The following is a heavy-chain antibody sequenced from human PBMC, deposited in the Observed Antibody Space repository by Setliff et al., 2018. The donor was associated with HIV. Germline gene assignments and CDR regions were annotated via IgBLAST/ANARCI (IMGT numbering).Heavy chain of an antibody. CDR1: GGSISGYY. D-gene: IGHD3-10*01. J-gene: IGHJ6*03. CDR3: ARHHQTWFYYYYMDI. V-gene: IGHV4-59*08. CDR2: IYYNGGT. Sequence: AETLSLTCTVSGGSISGYYWNWIRQPPGKRLEWIGYIYYNGGTNYNPSLKSRVTISVDTSKNQFSLRLSSVTAANTAVYYCARHHQTWFYYYYMDIWGKGTTVTVSS.